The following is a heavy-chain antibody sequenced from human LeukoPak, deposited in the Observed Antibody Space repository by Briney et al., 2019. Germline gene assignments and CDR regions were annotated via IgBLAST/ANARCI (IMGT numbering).Heavy chain of an antibody. CDR3: ARLSVRAVPASGGFDY. CDR1: GYSFTSYW. D-gene: IGHD6-19*01. CDR2: IYPGDSDT. J-gene: IGHJ4*02. V-gene: IGHV5-51*01. Sequence: GESLKISCKGSGYSFTSYWIGWVRQMPGKGLEWMGIIYPGDSDTRYSPSFQGQVTISADKSISTAYLQWSSLKASDTAMYYCARLSVRAVPASGGFDYWGQGTLATVSS.